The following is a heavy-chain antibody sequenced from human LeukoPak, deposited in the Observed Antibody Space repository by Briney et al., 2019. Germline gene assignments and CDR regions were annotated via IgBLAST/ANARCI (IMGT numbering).Heavy chain of an antibody. Sequence: SETLSLTCAVSGGSILTTNWWSWVRQPPGKGLEWIGEVHLSGTSNYNPSLKSRVSMSIDKSKNQLSLKLTSVTAADTAVYYCAREGGFYRPLDYSGQGTLVTVSS. D-gene: IGHD6-25*01. CDR3: AREGGFYRPLDY. CDR2: VHLSGTS. CDR1: GGSILTTNW. J-gene: IGHJ4*02. V-gene: IGHV4-4*02.